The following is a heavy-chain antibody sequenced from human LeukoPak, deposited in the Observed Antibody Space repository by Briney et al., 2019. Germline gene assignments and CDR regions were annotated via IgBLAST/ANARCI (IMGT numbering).Heavy chain of an antibody. D-gene: IGHD6-13*01. V-gene: IGHV3-7*01. Sequence: GGSLRLSCAASGLTFSSYWMSWVRQAPGKGLEWVANIKQDGSEKYSVDSVKGRFTISRDNAKNSLYLQMNSLRAEDTAVYYCARDLPGGSSSWYNWFDPWGQGTLVTVSS. CDR2: IKQDGSEK. CDR3: ARDLPGGSSSWYNWFDP. J-gene: IGHJ5*02. CDR1: GLTFSSYW.